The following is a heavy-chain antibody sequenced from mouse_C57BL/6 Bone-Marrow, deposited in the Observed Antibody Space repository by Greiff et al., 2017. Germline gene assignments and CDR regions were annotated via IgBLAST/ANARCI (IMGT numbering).Heavy chain of an antibody. D-gene: IGHD1-1*01. J-gene: IGHJ3*01. CDR1: GFNITDDY. CDR3: TTHYYGSSYEAWFAY. CDR2: IDPENGDT. V-gene: IGHV14-4*01. Sequence: EVQLQQSGAELVRPGASVKLSCTASGFNITDDYMHWVKQRPEQGLEWIGWIDPENGDTDYAPKFQGKATLTVDPSSNTAYLQLSSLTSEDAADYYCTTHYYGSSYEAWFAYWGQGTLVTVSA.